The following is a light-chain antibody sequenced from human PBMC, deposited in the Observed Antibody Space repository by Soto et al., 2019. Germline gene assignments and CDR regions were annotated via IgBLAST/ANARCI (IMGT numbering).Light chain of an antibody. V-gene: IGKV1-39*01. Sequence: DIQMTQSPSSLSASVGDRVTITCRASQSISSSFNWYQQKPGKAPDLLIYAASNLQSGVPSRFSGSGSGTDFTLTISSLQPEDFATYYCQQSYSSPQTYTFGQGTKLEIK. J-gene: IGKJ2*01. CDR3: QQSYSSPQTYT. CDR1: QSISSS. CDR2: AAS.